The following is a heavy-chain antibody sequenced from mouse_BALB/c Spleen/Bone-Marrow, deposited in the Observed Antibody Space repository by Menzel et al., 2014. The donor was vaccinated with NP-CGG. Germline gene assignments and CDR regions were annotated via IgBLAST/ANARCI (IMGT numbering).Heavy chain of an antibody. CDR1: GYSITSDYA. J-gene: IGHJ3*01. D-gene: IGHD3-1*01. V-gene: IGHV3-2*02. CDR3: AREARATWAWFAY. Sequence: EVQLQESGPGLVKPSQSLSLTCTVTGYSITSDYAWNWIRQFPGNKLEWMGYISYSGSTSYNPSLKSRISITQDTSKNQFFLQLNSVTTEDTATYYCAREARATWAWFAYWGQGTLVTVSA. CDR2: ISYSGST.